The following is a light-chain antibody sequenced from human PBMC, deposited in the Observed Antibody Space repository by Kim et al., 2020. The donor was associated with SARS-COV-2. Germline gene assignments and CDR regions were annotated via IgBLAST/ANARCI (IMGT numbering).Light chain of an antibody. CDR2: DAS. CDR1: QDISSY. Sequence: DIQLTQSPSFLSASVGDRVTITCRASQDISSYLAWYQQKPGKAPKVLIYDASTLQSGVPSRFSGSGSGTEFTLTFSSLQPEDFATYYCQQLNAYPITFGQGTRLEIK. CDR3: QQLNAYPIT. J-gene: IGKJ5*01. V-gene: IGKV1-9*01.